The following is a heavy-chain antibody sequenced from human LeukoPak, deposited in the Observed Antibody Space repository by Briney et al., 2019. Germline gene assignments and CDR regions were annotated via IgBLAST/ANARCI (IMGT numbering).Heavy chain of an antibody. CDR1: GLTFSSYA. J-gene: IGHJ4*02. CDR3: AKDPFDYYDSSGYYGY. V-gene: IGHV3-23*01. D-gene: IGHD3-22*01. Sequence: PGGSLRLSCAASGLTFSSYAMSWVRQAPGKGLEWVSAISGSGGSTYYADSVKGRFTISRDNSKNTLYLQMNSLRAEDTAVYYCAKDPFDYYDSSGYYGYWGQGTLVTVSS. CDR2: ISGSGGST.